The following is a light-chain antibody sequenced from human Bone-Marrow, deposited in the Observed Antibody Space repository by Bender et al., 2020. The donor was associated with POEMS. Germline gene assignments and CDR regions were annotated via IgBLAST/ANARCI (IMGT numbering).Light chain of an antibody. CDR3: QAWNRGTAAV. V-gene: IGLV3-1*01. CDR2: QDN. CDR1: KLGIRY. Sequence: SFELTQPPSVSVSPGQTASITCSGEKLGIRYVSWYQQRPGQSPVLVLYQDNRRPSGIPERISGSNSGNTATLTITGTQTMDEADYYCQAWNRGTAAVFGGGTKLTVL. J-gene: IGLJ2*01.